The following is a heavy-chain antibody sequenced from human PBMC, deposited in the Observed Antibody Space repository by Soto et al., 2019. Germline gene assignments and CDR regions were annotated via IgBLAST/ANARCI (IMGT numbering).Heavy chain of an antibody. D-gene: IGHD2-2*01. J-gene: IGHJ6*02. Sequence: GESLKISCKGSGYSFTSYWISRVRQMPGKGLEWMGRIDPSDSYTNYSPSFQGHVTISADKSISTAYLQWSSLKASDTAMYYCARQSVPAAGYYYYGMDVWGQGTTVTV. CDR3: ARQSVPAAGYYYYGMDV. CDR1: GYSFTSYW. CDR2: IDPSDSYT. V-gene: IGHV5-10-1*01.